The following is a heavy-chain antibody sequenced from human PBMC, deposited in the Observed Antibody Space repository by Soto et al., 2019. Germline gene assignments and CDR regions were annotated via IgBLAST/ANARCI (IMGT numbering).Heavy chain of an antibody. Sequence: SLRLSCAASGFTFSSYNMNWIRQAPGKGLAWVSSINSNGNYIYYADSVKGRFTVSRDNAKDSLYLQMDSLRADDTAVYFCARDRTRYSFGSLRPSFDTFDIWGQGIMVTVSS. V-gene: IGHV3-21*01. D-gene: IGHD3-22*01. J-gene: IGHJ3*02. CDR1: GFTFSSYN. CDR3: ARDRTRYSFGSLRPSFDTFDI. CDR2: INSNGNYI.